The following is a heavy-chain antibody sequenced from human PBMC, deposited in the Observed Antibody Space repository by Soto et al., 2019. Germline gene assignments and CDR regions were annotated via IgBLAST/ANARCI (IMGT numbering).Heavy chain of an antibody. CDR1: GGSISSYY. J-gene: IGHJ5*02. CDR2: IYYSGST. D-gene: IGHD3-22*01. V-gene: IGHV4-59*01. Sequence: PSETLSLTCTVSGGSISSYYWSWIRQPPGKGLEWIGYIYYSGSTNYNPSLKSRVTISVDTSKNQFSLKLSSVTAADTAVYYCASVDSSGYYDNWFDPWGQGTLVTVS. CDR3: ASVDSSGYYDNWFDP.